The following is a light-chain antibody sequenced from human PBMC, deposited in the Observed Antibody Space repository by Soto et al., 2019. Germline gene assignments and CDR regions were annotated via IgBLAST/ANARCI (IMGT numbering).Light chain of an antibody. CDR2: GTS. J-gene: IGKJ3*01. CDR1: QSVSSKS. CDR3: QQYGSSLFT. V-gene: IGKV3-20*01. Sequence: VLTQSPGTLSLSPGERATLSCRASQSVSSKSLAWYQQKPGQAPRVLIYGTSIRASGVPERFSGGGSGTDFTLTITRLEPEDFAVYYCQQYGSSLFTCGPGTKVDIK.